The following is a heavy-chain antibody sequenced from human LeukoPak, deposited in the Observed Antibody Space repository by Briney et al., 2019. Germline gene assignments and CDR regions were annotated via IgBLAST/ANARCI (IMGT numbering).Heavy chain of an antibody. CDR2: ISGSGGST. CDR1: GFTFSSYA. Sequence: PGGSLRLSCAASGFTFSSYAMSWVRQAPGKGLEWVSAISGSGGSTYYADSVKGRFTISRDNARNSLYLQMNSLRAEDTATYYCARAEALKFRDFDYWGQGTLVTVSS. CDR3: ARAEALKFRDFDY. J-gene: IGHJ4*02. V-gene: IGHV3-23*01.